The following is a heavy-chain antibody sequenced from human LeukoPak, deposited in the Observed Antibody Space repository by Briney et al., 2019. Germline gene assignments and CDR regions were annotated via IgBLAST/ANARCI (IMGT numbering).Heavy chain of an antibody. CDR2: INSDGSST. J-gene: IGHJ4*02. D-gene: IGHD2-21*02. CDR1: GFTFSSYW. V-gene: IGHV3-74*01. Sequence: GGSLRLSCAASGFTFSSYWMHWVRHAPGKGLVWVSRINSDGSSTSYADSVKGRFTISRDNAKNTLYLQMNSLRAEDTAVYYCARDRRDWEYDYWGQGTLVTVSS. CDR3: ARDRRDWEYDY.